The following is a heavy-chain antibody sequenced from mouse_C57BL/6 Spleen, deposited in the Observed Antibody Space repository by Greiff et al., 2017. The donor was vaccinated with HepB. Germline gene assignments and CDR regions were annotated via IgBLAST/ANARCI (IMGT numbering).Heavy chain of an antibody. CDR2: ISYDGSN. CDR1: GYSITSGYY. J-gene: IGHJ1*03. V-gene: IGHV3-6*01. CDR3: ARHRYFDD. Sequence: EVKLMESGPGLVKPSQSLSLTCSVTGYSITSGYYWNWIRQFPGNKLEWMGNISYDGSNKYNPSLKNRISITRDTSKNQFFLKLNSVTTEDTATYYCARHRYFDDWGTGTTVTVSS.